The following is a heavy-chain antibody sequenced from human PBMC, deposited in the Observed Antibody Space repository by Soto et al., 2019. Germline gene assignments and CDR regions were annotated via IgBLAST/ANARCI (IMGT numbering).Heavy chain of an antibody. Sequence: IGYGRSWVLQAKGKGLEWVSAISGSGGSTYYADSVKGRFTISRDNSKNTLYLQMNSLRAEDTAVYYCAKDHFPRILDSSGYHANFAYRRQRTPVTVSS. J-gene: IGHJ4*02. V-gene: IGHV3-23*01. CDR2: ISGSGGST. CDR1: IGYG. CDR3: AKDHFPRILDSSGYHANFAY. D-gene: IGHD3-22*01.